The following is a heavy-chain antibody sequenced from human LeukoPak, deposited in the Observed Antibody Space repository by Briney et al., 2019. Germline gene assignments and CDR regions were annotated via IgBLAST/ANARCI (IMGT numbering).Heavy chain of an antibody. J-gene: IGHJ5*02. V-gene: IGHV3-66*01. CDR3: ARTIPYSGFWSAPPNWFDP. CDR2: IYSGGNT. Sequence: TGGPLRLSCAASGFIVSSCFLSWVRQAPGKGLEWVSVIYSGGNTYYADSVKGRFTISRDNSKNTLYLQMNSLGADDTAVYYCARTIPYSGFWSAPPNWFDPWGQGTLVTVSS. CDR1: GFIVSSCF. D-gene: IGHD3-3*01.